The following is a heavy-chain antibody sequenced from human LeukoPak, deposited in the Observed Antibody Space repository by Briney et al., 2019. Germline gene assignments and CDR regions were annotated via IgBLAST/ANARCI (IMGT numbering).Heavy chain of an antibody. D-gene: IGHD3/OR15-3a*01. Sequence: SETLSLTCTVSGGSISSSSYNWGWIRQPPGKGLEWIGSMYYSGTTYYNPSLKSRVTISVDTSKNQFSLKLSSVTAADTAVYYCARGRFLGLPHRSYYYYGMDVWGQGTTVTVSS. CDR2: MYYSGTT. V-gene: IGHV4-39*01. CDR1: GGSISSSSYN. J-gene: IGHJ6*02. CDR3: ARGRFLGLPHRSYYYYGMDV.